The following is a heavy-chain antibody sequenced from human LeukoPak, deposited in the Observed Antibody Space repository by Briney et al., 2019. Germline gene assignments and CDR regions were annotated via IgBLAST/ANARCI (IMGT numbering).Heavy chain of an antibody. CDR3: AKASSSRITKIVVVFTSSYFDY. D-gene: IGHD3-22*01. CDR1: GYSFTSHG. V-gene: IGHV1-18*01. CDR2: ISPYNGNT. Sequence: GASVKVPCKASGYSFTSHGISWLRQPPGQGLEWMGWISPYNGNTDYAQRFQGRVTMTADTPTTTAYMELRSLKSDDTAVYYCAKASSSRITKIVVVFTSSYFDYWGQGALVTVSS. J-gene: IGHJ4*02.